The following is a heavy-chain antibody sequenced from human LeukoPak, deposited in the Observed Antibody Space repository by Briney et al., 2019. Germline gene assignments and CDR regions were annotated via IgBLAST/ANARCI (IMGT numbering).Heavy chain of an antibody. J-gene: IGHJ1*01. Sequence: GGSLRLSCAASGFTFSSYSMNWVRQAPGKGLEWVSYISSSSSTIYYADSVKGRFTISRDNAKNSLYLQMNSLRAEDTAVYYCAREGEQQLVPRAEYFQHWGQGTLVTVSS. CDR1: GFTFSSYS. V-gene: IGHV3-48*01. CDR3: AREGEQQLVPRAEYFQH. D-gene: IGHD6-13*01. CDR2: ISSSSSTI.